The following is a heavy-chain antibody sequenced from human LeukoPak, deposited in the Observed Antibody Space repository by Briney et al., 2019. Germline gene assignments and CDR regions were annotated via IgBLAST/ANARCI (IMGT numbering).Heavy chain of an antibody. D-gene: IGHD2-15*01. CDR1: GFTFSSYA. J-gene: IGHJ4*02. V-gene: IGHV3-23*01. Sequence: GGSPRLSCAASGFTFSSYAMNWVRQAPGKGLEWVSVVYSGGTTYYADSVKGRFTISNDNSNNTLYLQMNSLSAEDTAVYYCTSRVVVPAAISDHWGQGTLVTVSS. CDR3: TSRVVVPAAISDH. CDR2: VYSGGTT.